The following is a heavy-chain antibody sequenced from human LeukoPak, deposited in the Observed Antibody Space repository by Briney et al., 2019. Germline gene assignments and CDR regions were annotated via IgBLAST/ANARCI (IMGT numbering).Heavy chain of an antibody. CDR2: IYYSGST. Sequence: SETLSLTCTVSGGSISSYYWSWIRQPPGKGLEWIGYIYYSGSTNYNPSLKSRVTISVDTSKNQFSLKLSSVTAADTAVYYCARLGYDSSIEWGQGTLVTVSS. CDR1: GGSISSYY. V-gene: IGHV4-59*08. CDR3: ARLGYDSSIE. J-gene: IGHJ4*02. D-gene: IGHD3-22*01.